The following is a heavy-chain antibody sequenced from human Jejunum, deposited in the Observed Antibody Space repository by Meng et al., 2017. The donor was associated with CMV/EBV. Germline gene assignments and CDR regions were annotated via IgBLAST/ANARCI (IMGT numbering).Heavy chain of an antibody. D-gene: IGHD5-12*01. Sequence: ASGFSFSNYEVNWVRQAPGKGLEWVSFISSGGGAQYHADSVKGRFTISSGSAKNSLDLQMNGLRIEDTAIYYCARSKVAMGFDLWGQGTLVTVSS. V-gene: IGHV3-48*03. CDR2: ISSGGGAQ. CDR1: GFSFSNYE. CDR3: ARSKVAMGFDL. J-gene: IGHJ5*02.